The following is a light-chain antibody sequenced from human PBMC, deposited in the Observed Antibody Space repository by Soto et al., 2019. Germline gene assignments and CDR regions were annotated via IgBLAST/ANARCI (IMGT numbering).Light chain of an antibody. CDR1: QSVSSS. CDR3: QQYNNWPRT. J-gene: IGKJ1*01. CDR2: GAS. Sequence: EIVMTQSPATLSLSPGERATLSCRASQSVSSSLAWYHQKPGQAPRLLIYGASTRATGIPARFSGSGSGTEFTLTISSLQSEDFAVYYCQQYNNWPRTFGQGTKVDIK. V-gene: IGKV3-15*01.